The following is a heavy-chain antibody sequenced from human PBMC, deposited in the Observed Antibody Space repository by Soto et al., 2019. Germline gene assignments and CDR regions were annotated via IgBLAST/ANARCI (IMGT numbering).Heavy chain of an antibody. V-gene: IGHV3-23*01. CDR1: GFTFSSYA. CDR3: AKDTSGWYYGWFDP. D-gene: IGHD6-19*01. CDR2: ISGSGGST. J-gene: IGHJ5*02. Sequence: PGGSLRLSCAASGFTFSSYAMSWVRQAPGKGLEWVSAISGSGGSTYYADSVKGLFTISRDNSKNTLYLQMNSLRAEDTAVYYCAKDTSGWYYGWFDPWGQGTLVTVSS.